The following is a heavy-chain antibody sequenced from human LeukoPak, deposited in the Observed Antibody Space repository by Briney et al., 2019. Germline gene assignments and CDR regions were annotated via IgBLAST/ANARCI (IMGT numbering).Heavy chain of an antibody. J-gene: IGHJ3*02. V-gene: IGHV3-30-3*01. CDR3: ATSGIVGATWAFDI. CDR1: GFTFSSYA. Sequence: GRSLRLSCAASGFTFSSYAMHWVRQAPGKGLEWVAVISYDGSNKYYADSVKGRFTISRDNSKNTLYLQMNSLRAEDTAVYYCATSGIVGATWAFDIWGQGTMVTVSS. D-gene: IGHD1-26*01. CDR2: ISYDGSNK.